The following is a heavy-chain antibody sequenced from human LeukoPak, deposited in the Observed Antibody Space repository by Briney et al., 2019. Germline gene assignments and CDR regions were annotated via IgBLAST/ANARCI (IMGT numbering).Heavy chain of an antibody. V-gene: IGHV5-51*01. CDR2: IYPGDSDT. D-gene: IGHD3-22*01. Sequence: GESLKISCKGSGYSFTSYWIGWVRQMPGKGLEWMGIIYPGDSDTRYSPSFQGQVTISADKSISTAYLQWSSLKASDTAMYYCARRRYYYDSSGYRKRYYYFDYWGQGTLVTVSS. CDR1: GYSFTSYW. CDR3: ARRRYYYDSSGYRKRYYYFDY. J-gene: IGHJ4*02.